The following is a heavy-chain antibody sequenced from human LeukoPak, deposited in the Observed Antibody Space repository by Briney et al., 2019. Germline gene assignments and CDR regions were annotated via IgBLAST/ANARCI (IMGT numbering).Heavy chain of an antibody. V-gene: IGHV3-21*01. Sequence: GGSLRLSCAASGFTFSSYSMNWVRQAPGKGLEWVSSISSSSSYIYYADSVEGRFTISRDNAKNSLYLQMNSLRAEDTAVYYCARDVTAYYYGSAPELGYFDYWGQGTLVTVSS. J-gene: IGHJ4*02. CDR2: ISSSSSYI. CDR1: GFTFSSYS. D-gene: IGHD3-10*01. CDR3: ARDVTAYYYGSAPELGYFDY.